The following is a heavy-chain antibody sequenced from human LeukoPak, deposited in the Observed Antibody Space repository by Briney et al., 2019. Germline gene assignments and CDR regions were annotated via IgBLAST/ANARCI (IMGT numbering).Heavy chain of an antibody. Sequence: GASVKVSCKASGYSFTSYDINWGRQATGQGLEWMGWMNPNSGNTGYAQKFQGRVTMTRNTSISTAYMELSSLRSEDTAVYYCARGRGGTAMVTYLFDYWGQGPLVTVSS. CDR2: MNPNSGNT. CDR3: ARGRGGTAMVTYLFDY. J-gene: IGHJ4*02. CDR1: GYSFTSYD. V-gene: IGHV1-8*01. D-gene: IGHD5-18*01.